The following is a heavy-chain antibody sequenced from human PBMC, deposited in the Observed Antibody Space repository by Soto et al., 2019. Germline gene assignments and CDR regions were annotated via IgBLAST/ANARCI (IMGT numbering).Heavy chain of an antibody. D-gene: IGHD3-22*01. CDR2: ISAHTGSS. J-gene: IGHJ3*01. CDR1: GYTFTSSG. Sequence: QVQLVQSGAEVKKPGASVKVSCKASGYTFTSSGMSWVRQAPGQGLEWMGWISAHTGSSEYAQRFQGRVTMTTDRSTSTAYMELRSLRSDDAAVYYCARAFFYQGSDSRGYSFDACDFWGPGTLVTVSP. V-gene: IGHV1-18*01. CDR3: ARAFFYQGSDSRGYSFDACDF.